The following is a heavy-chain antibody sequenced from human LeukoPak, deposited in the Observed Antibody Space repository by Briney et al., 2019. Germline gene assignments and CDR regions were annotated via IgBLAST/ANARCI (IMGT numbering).Heavy chain of an antibody. V-gene: IGHV4-61*02. Sequence: SQTLSLTCTVSGGSISSGSYYWSWIRQPAGKGLEWIGRIYTSGSTNYNPSLKSRVTISVDTSKDQFSLKMSSVTAADTAEYYCARDIDYFDYWGQGTLVTVSS. CDR3: ARDIDYFDY. J-gene: IGHJ4*02. CDR1: GGSISSGSYY. CDR2: IYTSGST. D-gene: IGHD3-16*02.